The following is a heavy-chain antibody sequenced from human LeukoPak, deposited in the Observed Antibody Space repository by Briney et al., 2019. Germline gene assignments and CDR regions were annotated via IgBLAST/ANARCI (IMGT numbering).Heavy chain of an antibody. V-gene: IGHV1-69*05. CDR2: IIPIFGTA. Sequence: SVKVSCKASGGTFSSYAISWVRQAPGQGLEWMRRIIPIFGTANYAQKFQGRVTITTDESTSTAYMELSSMRSEDTAVYYCARLGSNDAFDIWGQGTMVTVSS. J-gene: IGHJ3*02. CDR3: ARLGSNDAFDI. CDR1: GGTFSSYA. D-gene: IGHD2-15*01.